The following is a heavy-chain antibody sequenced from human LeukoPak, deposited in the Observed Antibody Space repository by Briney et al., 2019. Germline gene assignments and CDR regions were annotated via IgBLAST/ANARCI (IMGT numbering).Heavy chain of an antibody. J-gene: IGHJ4*02. CDR2: SYYSGST. D-gene: IGHD5-18*01. V-gene: IGHV4-30-4*08. Sequence: TLSLTCNVSGGSFTSGDYYWSWIRQPPGKGLEWIGYSYYSGSTYYNPSLKSRVTISVDTSKNQFSLKLSSVTAADTAGHSCARSLDTAMDPFDYWGQGTLVTVSS. CDR3: ARSLDTAMDPFDY. CDR1: GGSFTSGDYY.